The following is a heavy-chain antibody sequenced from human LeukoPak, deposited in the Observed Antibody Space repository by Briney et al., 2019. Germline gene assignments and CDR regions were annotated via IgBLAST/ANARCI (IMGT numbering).Heavy chain of an antibody. CDR2: IYYSGIP. Sequence: PSETLSLTCTVSGAFITTYYWSWIRQPPGKGLEWIGFIYYSGIPNYSPSLKSRVPISVDTSKNQFSLRLASVTAADTAVYYCARGRTTYYSDSTGYYRDAFDIWGQGTKVTVSS. V-gene: IGHV4-59*01. CDR1: GAFITTYY. CDR3: ARGRTTYYSDSTGYYRDAFDI. D-gene: IGHD3-22*01. J-gene: IGHJ3*02.